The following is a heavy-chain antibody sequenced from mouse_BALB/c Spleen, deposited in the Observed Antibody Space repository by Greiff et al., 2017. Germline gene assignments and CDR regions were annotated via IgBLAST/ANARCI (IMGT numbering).Heavy chain of an antibody. Sequence: QVQLQQSGAELVRPGTSVKVSCKASGYAFTNYLIEWVKQRPGQGLEWIGVINPGSGGTNYNEKFKGKATLTADKSSSTAYMQLSSLTSDDSAVYFCAQTARATRAMDYWGRGTSVTVSS. J-gene: IGHJ4*01. D-gene: IGHD3-2*01. CDR2: INPGSGGT. CDR1: GYAFTNYL. V-gene: IGHV1-54*01. CDR3: AQTARATRAMDY.